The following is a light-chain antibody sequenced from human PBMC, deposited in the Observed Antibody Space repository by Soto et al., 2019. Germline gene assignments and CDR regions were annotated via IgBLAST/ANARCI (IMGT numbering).Light chain of an antibody. CDR2: EVI. CDR3: SSYTSMSTVI. CDR1: NSDIGRYNY. Sequence: QSALTQPASVSGSPGQSITISCTGTNSDIGRYNYVSWHQQHPGKAPKLLIFEVIHRPSGVSNRFSGSKSGSKASLTISGLQAEDEADYYCSSYTSMSTVIFGGGTKLTVL. J-gene: IGLJ2*01. V-gene: IGLV2-14*01.